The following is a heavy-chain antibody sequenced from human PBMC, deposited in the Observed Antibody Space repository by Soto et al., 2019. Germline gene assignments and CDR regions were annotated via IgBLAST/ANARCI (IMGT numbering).Heavy chain of an antibody. CDR1: GGSVSSGSYY. CDR3: ARQSSIAAPLGYYGMDV. Sequence: SETLSLTCTVSGGSVSSGSYYWSWIRQPPGKGLEWIGYIYYSGSTNYNPSLKSRVTISVDTSKNQFSLKLSSVTAAGTAVYYCARQSSIAAPLGYYGMDVWGQGTTVTVSS. V-gene: IGHV4-61*01. D-gene: IGHD6-6*01. J-gene: IGHJ6*02. CDR2: IYYSGST.